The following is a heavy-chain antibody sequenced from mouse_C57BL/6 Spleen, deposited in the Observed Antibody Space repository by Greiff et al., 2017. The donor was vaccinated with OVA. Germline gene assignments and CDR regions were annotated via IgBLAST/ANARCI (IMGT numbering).Heavy chain of an antibody. V-gene: IGHV1-42*01. Sequence: VHVKQSGPELVKPGASVKISCKASGYSFTGYYMNRVKQSPEKSLEWIGEINPSTGGTTYNQKFKAKATLTVDKSSSTAYMQLKSLTSEDSAVYYCALYYYGSSYVHMDYWGQGTSVTVSS. CDR2: INPSTGGT. D-gene: IGHD1-1*01. CDR3: ALYYYGSSYVHMDY. CDR1: GYSFTGYY. J-gene: IGHJ4*01.